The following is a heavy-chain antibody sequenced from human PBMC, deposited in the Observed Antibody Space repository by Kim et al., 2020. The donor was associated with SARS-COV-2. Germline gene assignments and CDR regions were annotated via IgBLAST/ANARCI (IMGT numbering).Heavy chain of an antibody. V-gene: IGHV4-34*01. CDR3: ARDLIRWIHLN. CDR1: GGSFSGYY. J-gene: IGHJ4*02. D-gene: IGHD5-18*01. Sequence: SETLSLTCAVYGGSFSGYYWSWIRQPPGKGLEWIGEINHSGSTNYNPSLKSRVTISVDTSKNQFSLKLSSVTAADTAVYYCARDLIRWIHLNWGQGTLVTVSS. CDR2: INHSGST.